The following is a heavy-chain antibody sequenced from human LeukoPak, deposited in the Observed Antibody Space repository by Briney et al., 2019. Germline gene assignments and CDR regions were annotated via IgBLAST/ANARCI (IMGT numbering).Heavy chain of an antibody. J-gene: IGHJ4*02. CDR2: ISSSSSYI. CDR3: AKDFISGDGKWEVDY. D-gene: IGHD7-27*01. CDR1: GFTFSSYS. V-gene: IGHV3-21*04. Sequence: KPGGSLRLSCAASGFTFSSYSMNWVRQAPGKGLEWVSSISSSSSYIYYADSVKGRFTISRDNSKNTLYLQMNSLSAEDSAMYYCAKDFISGDGKWEVDYWGQGTLVTVSS.